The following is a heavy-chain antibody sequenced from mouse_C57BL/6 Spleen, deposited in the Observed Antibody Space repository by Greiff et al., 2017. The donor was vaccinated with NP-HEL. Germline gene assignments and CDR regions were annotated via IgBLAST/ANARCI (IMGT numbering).Heavy chain of an antibody. CDR3: ARPGLRRDYYAMDY. Sequence: EVQLVESGGGLVKPGGSLKLSCAASGFTFSDYGMHWVRQAPEKGLEWVAYISSGSSTINYADTVKGRFTISIDNAKNTLFLQMTSLRSEDTAMYYCARPGLRRDYYAMDYWGQGTSVTVSS. J-gene: IGHJ4*01. V-gene: IGHV5-17*01. CDR2: ISSGSSTI. CDR1: GFTFSDYG. D-gene: IGHD2-4*01.